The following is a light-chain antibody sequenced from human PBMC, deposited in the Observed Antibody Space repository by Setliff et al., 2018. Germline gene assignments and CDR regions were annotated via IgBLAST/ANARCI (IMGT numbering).Light chain of an antibody. V-gene: IGKV4-1*01. CDR1: QSVLYSSNDKDY. CDR3: QQHYSTPWT. Sequence: DIVMTQSPDSLAVSLGERATINCKSSQSVLYSSNDKDYLAWYQQKPGQPPKLLIYWASTRESGVPDRFSGSGSGTDFTLTISSLQAEDVAVYFCQQHYSTPWTFGQGTKV. CDR2: WAS. J-gene: IGKJ1*01.